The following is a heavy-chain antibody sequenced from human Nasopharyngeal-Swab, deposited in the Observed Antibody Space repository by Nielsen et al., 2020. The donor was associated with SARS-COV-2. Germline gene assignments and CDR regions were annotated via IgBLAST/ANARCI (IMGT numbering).Heavy chain of an antibody. Sequence: RQASGKGLEWIGYIYYSGSTYYNPSLKSRVTISVDTSKNQFSLKLSSVTAADTAVYYCARGFVGAYYDSNLDVWGKGTTVPSPQ. D-gene: IGHD3-22*01. V-gene: IGHV4-31*02. CDR2: IYYSGST. CDR3: ARGFVGAYYDSNLDV. J-gene: IGHJ6*04.